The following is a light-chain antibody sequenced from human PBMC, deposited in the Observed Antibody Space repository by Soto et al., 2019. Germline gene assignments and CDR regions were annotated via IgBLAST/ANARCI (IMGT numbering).Light chain of an antibody. CDR3: QQRNNWPPVT. V-gene: IGKV3D-20*02. CDR1: QSVSSSY. Sequence: EIVLTQSPGTLSLSPGERATLSCRASQSVSSSYLAWYQQKPGQAPRLLISDASNRAAGIPARFSGSGSGTDFTLTISSLDPEDSAVYYCQQRNNWPPVTFGGGTKVDIK. CDR2: DAS. J-gene: IGKJ4*01.